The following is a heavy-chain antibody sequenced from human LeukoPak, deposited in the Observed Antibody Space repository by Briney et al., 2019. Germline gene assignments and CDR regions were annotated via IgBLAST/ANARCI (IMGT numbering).Heavy chain of an antibody. Sequence: PSETLSLTCTVSGGSISSSSYYWGWIRQPPGKGLEWIGSIYYSGSTYYNPSLKSRVTISVDTSKNQFSLKLSSVTAADTAVYYCARGSGYSYGGPPAWFDPWGQGTLVTVSS. V-gene: IGHV4-39*07. CDR3: ARGSGYSYGGPPAWFDP. J-gene: IGHJ5*02. CDR2: IYYSGST. D-gene: IGHD5-18*01. CDR1: GGSISSSSYY.